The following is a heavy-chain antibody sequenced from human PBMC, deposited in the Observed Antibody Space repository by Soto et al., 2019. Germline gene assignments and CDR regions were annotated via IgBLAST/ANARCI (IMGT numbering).Heavy chain of an antibody. V-gene: IGHV1-69*01. CDR1: GGTFSSYA. J-gene: IGHJ6*02. Sequence: QVQLVQSGAEVKKPGSSVKVSCKASGGTFSSYAISWVRQAPGQGLEWMGGIIPIAGTANYAQKFPGRVTITADESTSTAYMGLSSLRSEDTAVYYCARSQGSSTSLEIYYYYYYGMDVWGQGTTVTVSS. D-gene: IGHD2-2*01. CDR3: ARSQGSSTSLEIYYYYYYGMDV. CDR2: IIPIAGTA.